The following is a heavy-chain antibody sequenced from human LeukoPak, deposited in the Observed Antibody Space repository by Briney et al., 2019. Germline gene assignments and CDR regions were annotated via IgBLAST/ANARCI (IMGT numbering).Heavy chain of an antibody. V-gene: IGHV3-23*01. CDR3: ARNLGPFDV. J-gene: IGHJ3*01. CDR1: GFTFNDFA. D-gene: IGHD3-16*01. CDR2: IADAGT. Sequence: PGGSLRLSCAASGFTFNDFAMTWVRQPPGKGLEWVSTIADAGTYYADSVKGRFIISRDNSKNMLYLQLNSLRADDTAMYYCARNLGPFDVRGHGTMVTVSS.